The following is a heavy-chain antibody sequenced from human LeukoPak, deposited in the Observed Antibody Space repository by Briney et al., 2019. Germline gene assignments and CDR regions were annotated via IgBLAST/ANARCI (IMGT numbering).Heavy chain of an antibody. J-gene: IGHJ6*03. V-gene: IGHV4-34*01. CDR1: GGSISSYY. Sequence: SETLSLTCTVSGGSISSYYWSWIRQPPGKGLEWIGEINHSGSTNYNPSLKSRVTISVDTSKNQFSLKLSSVTAADTAVYYCARSRPLITMVRGVHYYYYYMDVWGKGTTVTVSS. D-gene: IGHD3-10*01. CDR3: ARSRPLITMVRGVHYYYYYMDV. CDR2: INHSGST.